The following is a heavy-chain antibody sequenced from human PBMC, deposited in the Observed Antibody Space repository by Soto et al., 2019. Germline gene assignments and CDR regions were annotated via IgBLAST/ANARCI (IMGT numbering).Heavy chain of an antibody. D-gene: IGHD5-12*01. CDR3: AKKIMGYASHSDAMDV. V-gene: IGHV3-23*01. Sequence: PGGSLRLSCAASGFTFSSYAMTWVRQAPGTGLEWVSGISGSGGSTYYADSARGRFTVSRDNFNNMMFLQMDSLRPEDSAVYYCAKKIMGYASHSDAMDVWGQGTTVTVSS. CDR2: ISGSGGST. CDR1: GFTFSSYA. J-gene: IGHJ6*02.